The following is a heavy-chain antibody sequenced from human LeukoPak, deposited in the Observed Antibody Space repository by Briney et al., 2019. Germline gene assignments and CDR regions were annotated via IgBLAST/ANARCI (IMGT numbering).Heavy chain of an antibody. V-gene: IGHV4-61*02. D-gene: IGHD3-3*01. J-gene: IGHJ5*02. CDR1: GGSISSGSYY. Sequence: SQTLSLTCTVSGGSISSGSYYWSWIRQPAGKGLEWIGRIYTSGSTNYNPSLKSRVTISVDTSKNQFSLKLSSVTAADTAVYYCARARYYDFWSGYSPQGFDPWGQGTLVTVSS. CDR2: IYTSGST. CDR3: ARARYYDFWSGYSPQGFDP.